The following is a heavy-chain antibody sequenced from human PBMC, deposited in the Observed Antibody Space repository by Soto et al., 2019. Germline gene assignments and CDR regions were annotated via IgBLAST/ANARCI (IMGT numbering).Heavy chain of an antibody. J-gene: IGHJ4*02. CDR3: ARDKITGLFDY. V-gene: IGHV4-34*01. CDR2: INHSGST. CDR1: GGSFSGYY. Sequence: SETLSLTCAVYGGSFSGYYWTWIRQPPGTGPEWIGEINHSGSTNYNPSLKSRVTISVDTSKNQFPLKLTSVTAADTAVYYCARDKITGLFDYWGQGTLVTVSS. D-gene: IGHD2-8*02.